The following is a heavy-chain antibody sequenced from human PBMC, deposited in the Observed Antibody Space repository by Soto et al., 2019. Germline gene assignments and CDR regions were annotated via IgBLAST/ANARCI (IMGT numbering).Heavy chain of an antibody. Sequence: ASVKVSCKASGYTFTSYGISWVRQAPGQGLEWMGWINPNSGGTNYAQKFQGWVTMTRDTSISTAYMELSRLRSDDTAVYYCARGPIVVVVAATLYFDYWGQGTLVTVSS. CDR1: GYTFTSYG. D-gene: IGHD2-15*01. CDR3: ARGPIVVVVAATLYFDY. CDR2: INPNSGGT. J-gene: IGHJ4*02. V-gene: IGHV1-2*04.